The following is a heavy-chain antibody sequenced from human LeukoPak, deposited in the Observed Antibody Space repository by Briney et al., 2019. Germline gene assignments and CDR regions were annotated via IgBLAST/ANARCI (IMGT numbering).Heavy chain of an antibody. CDR1: GFTFSSYS. Sequence: GGSLRLSCAASGFTFSSYSMNWVRQAPGKGLEWVSSISSSSSCIYYADSVKGRFTISRDNAKNSLYLQMNSLRAEDTAVYYCARDIYSSGTDAFDIWGQGTMVTVSS. CDR3: ARDIYSSGTDAFDI. CDR2: ISSSSSCI. D-gene: IGHD6-19*01. V-gene: IGHV3-21*01. J-gene: IGHJ3*02.